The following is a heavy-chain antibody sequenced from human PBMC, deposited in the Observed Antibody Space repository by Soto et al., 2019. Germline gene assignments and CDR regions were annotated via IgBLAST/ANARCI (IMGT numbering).Heavy chain of an antibody. CDR3: ARHISYQPLFSGFDY. CDR2: IIPIFGTT. CDR1: GGTFSSYT. J-gene: IGHJ4*02. Sequence: QVQLVQSGAEVRKPGSSVKVSCKASGGTFSSYTISWVRQAPGQGLQWMGGIIPIFGTTNYAQKFQGRVTFTSDESTSTAYMDLSSLRSEDPAVYYCARHISYQPLFSGFDYWGQGTPVTVSS. D-gene: IGHD3-10*02. V-gene: IGHV1-69*01.